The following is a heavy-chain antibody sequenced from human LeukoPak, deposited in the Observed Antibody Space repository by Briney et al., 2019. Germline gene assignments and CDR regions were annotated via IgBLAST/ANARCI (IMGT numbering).Heavy chain of an antibody. CDR3: ARVGRWEGGPHAFDI. D-gene: IGHD1-26*01. J-gene: IGHJ3*02. CDR2: IYYSGIT. Sequence: PSETLSLTCTVSGGSISSYYWTGIRQPPGKGLWWIGYIYYSGITNYNPSLKSRVTISVDTSKNQISLKLSSVTAADTAVYYCARVGRWEGGPHAFDIWGQGTMVTVSS. V-gene: IGHV4-59*01. CDR1: GGSISSYY.